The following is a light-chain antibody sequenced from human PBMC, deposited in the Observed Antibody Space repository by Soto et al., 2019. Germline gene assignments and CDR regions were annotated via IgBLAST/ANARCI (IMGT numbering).Light chain of an antibody. CDR3: QQYNNWPPMWT. J-gene: IGKJ1*01. Sequence: EILMTQSPATLSVSPGERATLSCRASQSISSNLAWYQQKPGQAPRLLIYAVSTRASGIPARFSGSGSGTDFTLTISSLQSEDFAVYYCQQYNNWPPMWTFGQGTKLDIK. CDR1: QSISSN. V-gene: IGKV3-15*01. CDR2: AVS.